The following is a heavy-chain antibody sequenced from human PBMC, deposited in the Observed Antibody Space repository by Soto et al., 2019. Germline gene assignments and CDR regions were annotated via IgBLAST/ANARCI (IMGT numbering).Heavy chain of an antibody. J-gene: IGHJ4*02. D-gene: IGHD2-15*01. CDR1: GGSFSGYF. CDR2: INHSGST. Sequence: SETLSLTCAVYGGSFSGYFWTWIRQSPGKGLEWIGEINHSGSTNSNPSLKSRVAISVDTSKNQISLKLRSVTAADTAVYYCARGISLIVEVQRDAPDKYYLDSWGQGTLVTVSS. V-gene: IGHV4-34*01. CDR3: ARGISLIVEVQRDAPDKYYLDS.